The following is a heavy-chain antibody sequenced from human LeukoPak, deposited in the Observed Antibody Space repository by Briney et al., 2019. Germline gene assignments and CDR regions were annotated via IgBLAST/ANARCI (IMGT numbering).Heavy chain of an antibody. D-gene: IGHD4-17*01. CDR1: GFTFSSYG. J-gene: IGHJ6*02. CDR2: ISYDGSNK. CDR3: AKDARNDYGDYGPNYYGMDV. Sequence: GGSLILSCAASGFTFSSYGMHWVRQAPGKGLEWVAVISYDGSNKYYADSVKGRFTISRDNSKNTLYLQMNSLRAEDTAVYYCAKDARNDYGDYGPNYYGMDVWGQGTTVTVSS. V-gene: IGHV3-30*18.